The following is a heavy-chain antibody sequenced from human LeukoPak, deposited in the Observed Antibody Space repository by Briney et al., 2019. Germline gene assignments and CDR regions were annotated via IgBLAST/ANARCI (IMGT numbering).Heavy chain of an antibody. CDR1: GFTFSSYD. CDR2: IGTAGDT. J-gene: IGHJ4*02. Sequence: GGSPRLSCAASGFTFSSYDMHWVRQATGKGLEWVSAIGTAGDTYYPGSVKGRFTISRENAKNSLYLQMNSLRAEDTAVYNCAKDRRRDDVLTGSFSDWGQGTLVTVSS. CDR3: AKDRRRDDVLTGSFSD. D-gene: IGHD3-9*01. V-gene: IGHV3-13*01.